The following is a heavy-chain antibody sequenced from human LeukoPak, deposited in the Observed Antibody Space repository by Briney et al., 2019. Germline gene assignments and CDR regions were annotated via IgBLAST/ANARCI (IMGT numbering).Heavy chain of an antibody. Sequence: PGRSLTLSCAASEFTFTTYGMHWVRQAPGKGLEWVAFTYYDGSNIYYADYVKGRFTISRDISKNTLYLQMDSLRAEDTAIYYCARDWKTNSFDYWGQGTLVTVSS. CDR1: EFTFTTYG. J-gene: IGHJ4*02. D-gene: IGHD1-1*01. CDR2: TYYDGSNI. CDR3: ARDWKTNSFDY. V-gene: IGHV3-33*01.